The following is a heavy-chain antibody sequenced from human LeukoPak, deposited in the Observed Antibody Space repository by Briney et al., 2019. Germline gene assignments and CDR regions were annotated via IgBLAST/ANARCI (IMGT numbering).Heavy chain of an antibody. Sequence: GGSLRLSCAASGFTFSSYSMNWVRQAPGKGLEWVSYISSSGSTIYYADSVKGRFTISRDNAKNSLYLQMNSLRAEDTAVYYCAREGGIAAAASYYYYGMDVWGQGTTVTISS. CDR1: GFTFSSYS. CDR2: ISSSGSTI. J-gene: IGHJ6*02. V-gene: IGHV3-48*04. CDR3: AREGGIAAAASYYYYGMDV. D-gene: IGHD6-13*01.